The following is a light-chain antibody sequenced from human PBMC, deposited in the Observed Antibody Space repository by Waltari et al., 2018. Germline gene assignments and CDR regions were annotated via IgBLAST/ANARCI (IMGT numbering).Light chain of an antibody. CDR2: DAS. J-gene: IGKJ2*01. V-gene: IGKV1-33*01. CDR3: QHYHNLPYT. Sequence: TCPATRDISTALSWVQQRPGKAPQLLIYDASTLQPGVPSRFSGSGSGTTFSFTITSLQPEDSATYYCQHYHNLPYTFGRGTKLQIK. CDR1: RDISTA.